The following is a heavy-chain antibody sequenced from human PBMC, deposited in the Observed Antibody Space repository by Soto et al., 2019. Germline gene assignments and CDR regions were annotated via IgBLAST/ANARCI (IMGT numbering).Heavy chain of an antibody. CDR1: GYTFINYG. CDR2: ISGYNGNT. V-gene: IGHV1-18*04. CDR3: ARVSGSCSSTSCSYYYYYYGMDF. Sequence: QVQLVQSGAEVKKPGASVKVSCKASGYTFINYGISWVRQAPGQGLEWMGWISGYNGNTNYAQNLQGRVTMTTDTSTSTGYLELSSLRSDDTAVYYCARVSGSCSSTSCSYYYYYYGMDFWGQGTTVTVSS. J-gene: IGHJ6*02. D-gene: IGHD2-2*01.